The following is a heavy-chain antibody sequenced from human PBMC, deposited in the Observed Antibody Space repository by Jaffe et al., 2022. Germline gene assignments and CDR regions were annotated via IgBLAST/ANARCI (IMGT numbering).Heavy chain of an antibody. CDR3: ARHEIGITMVRGVIITTFDY. V-gene: IGHV4-38-2*01. Sequence: QVQLQESGPGLVKPSETLSLTCAVSGYSISSGYYWGWIRQPPGKGLEWIGSIYHSGSTYYNPSLKSRVTISVDTSKNQFSLKLSSVTAADTAVYYCARHEIGITMVRGVIITTFDYWGQGTLVTVSS. CDR1: GYSISSGYY. J-gene: IGHJ4*02. D-gene: IGHD3-10*01. CDR2: IYHSGST.